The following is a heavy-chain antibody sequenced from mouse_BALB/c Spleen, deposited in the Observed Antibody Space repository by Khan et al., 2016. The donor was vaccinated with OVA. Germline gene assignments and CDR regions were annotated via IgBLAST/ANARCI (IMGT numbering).Heavy chain of an antibody. CDR1: GFSISNYG. CDR2: IWAGGST. V-gene: IGHV2-9*02. J-gene: IGHJ3*01. D-gene: IGHD1-3*01. Sequence: QVQLKQSGPGLVAPSQTLSITCTVSGFSISNYGVHWVHQPPGKGLEWLGVIWAGGSTNHNSALISSLSITKDNSKNQVFSKMNSLQTDDTAIYYCARAFYNGAGFAYWGQGTLVTVSA. CDR3: ARAFYNGAGFAY.